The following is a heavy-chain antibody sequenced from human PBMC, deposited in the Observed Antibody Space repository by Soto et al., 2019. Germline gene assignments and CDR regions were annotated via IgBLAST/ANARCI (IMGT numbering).Heavy chain of an antibody. V-gene: IGHV3-30-3*01. Sequence: QVQLVESGGGVVQPGRSLRLSCAVSGFTFSNYAMHWVRQAPAKGLEWVAIVSHDGNNQYYADSAKGRVTISRDNSENTLSMQMNSLSTEDTAVFFCARDGATQMWMPWYFDLWGRGTLVTVSS. D-gene: IGHD5-12*01. CDR3: ARDGATQMWMPWYFDL. J-gene: IGHJ2*01. CDR1: GFTFSNYA. CDR2: VSHDGNNQ.